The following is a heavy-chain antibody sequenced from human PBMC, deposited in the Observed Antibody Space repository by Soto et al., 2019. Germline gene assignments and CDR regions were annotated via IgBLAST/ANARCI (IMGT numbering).Heavy chain of an antibody. J-gene: IGHJ6*02. D-gene: IGHD4-17*01. V-gene: IGHV3-53*01. CDR1: GFTVSSNY. CDR2: IYSGGST. Sequence: GGSLRLSCAASGFTVSSNYMSWVRQAPGKGLEWVSVIYSGGSTYYADSVKGRFTISRDNSKNTLYLQMNCLRAEDTAVYYCAGPTVTTGYYYYYYGMDVWGQGTTVTVSS. CDR3: AGPTVTTGYYYYYYGMDV.